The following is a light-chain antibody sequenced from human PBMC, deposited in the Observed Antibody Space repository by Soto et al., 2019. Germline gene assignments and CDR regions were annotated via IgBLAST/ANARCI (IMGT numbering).Light chain of an antibody. J-gene: IGLJ1*01. V-gene: IGLV2-8*01. CDR1: SSDVGGYNY. CDR2: EVS. CDR3: SSYAGSNNPYV. Sequence: QSALTQPPSASGSPGQSVTISCTGTSSDVGGYNYVSWYQQHPGKAPKLMIYEVSKRPSGVPDRFSGSKSGNMASLTVSGLQAEDEADYYCSSYAGSNNPYVFGTGTKLTVL.